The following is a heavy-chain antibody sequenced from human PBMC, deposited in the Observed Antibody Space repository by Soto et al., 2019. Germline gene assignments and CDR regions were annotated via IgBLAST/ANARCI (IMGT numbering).Heavy chain of an antibody. V-gene: IGHV3-23*01. CDR3: AKDLYKPELHEGTFDY. Sequence: RCLRLSCPAARFTFSSYSMSWVRQAPGKGLEWVSAISGSGGSTYYADSVKGRFTISRDNSKNTLYLQMNSMRAEDTAVYYCAKDLYKPELHEGTFDYWGQGTLVTVSS. CDR1: RFTFSSYS. CDR2: ISGSGGST. D-gene: IGHD1-26*01. J-gene: IGHJ4*02.